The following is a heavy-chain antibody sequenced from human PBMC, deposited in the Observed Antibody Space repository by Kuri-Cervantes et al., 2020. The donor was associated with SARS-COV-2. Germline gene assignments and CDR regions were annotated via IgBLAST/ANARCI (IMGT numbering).Heavy chain of an antibody. CDR2: INPNSGGT. J-gene: IGHJ4*02. V-gene: IGHV1-2*06. Sequence: ASVKVSCKASGYTFTGYYMHWVRQAPGQGLEWMGRINPNSGGTNYAQKFQGRVTMTRDTSISTAYMELSRLRSDDTAVYYCARDRVLDSGSYYDYWGQETLVTVSS. D-gene: IGHD1-26*01. CDR1: GYTFTGYY. CDR3: ARDRVLDSGSYYDY.